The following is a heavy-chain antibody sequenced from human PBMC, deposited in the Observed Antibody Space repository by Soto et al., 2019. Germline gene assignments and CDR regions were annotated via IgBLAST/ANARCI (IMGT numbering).Heavy chain of an antibody. Sequence: ASVKVSCKASGYTFISYDINWVRQATGQGLEWMGWMNPNSGNTGYAQKFQGRVTMTRNTSISTAYMELSSLRSEDTAVYYCARGYCSGGSCYCAYWGQGTLVTVSS. J-gene: IGHJ4*02. V-gene: IGHV1-8*01. CDR2: MNPNSGNT. CDR1: GYTFISYD. CDR3: ARGYCSGGSCYCAY. D-gene: IGHD2-15*01.